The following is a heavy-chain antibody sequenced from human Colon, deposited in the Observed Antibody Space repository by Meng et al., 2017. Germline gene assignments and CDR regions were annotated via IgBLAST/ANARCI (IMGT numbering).Heavy chain of an antibody. D-gene: IGHD3-10*01. CDR2: LVLYGSLK. J-gene: IGHJ4*02. CDR1: GFTFRSYG. Sequence: GESLKISCEASGFTFRSYGMQWVRQAPGKGPECVAVLVLYGSLKSYADSVKGRFSISRDNSKNTLFLHMNSLRAEDTAVYYCALAPYYKEVVDTRIVPGPSDYWGQGTRVTGYS. CDR3: ALAPYYKEVVDTRIVPGPSDY. V-gene: IGHV3-33*01.